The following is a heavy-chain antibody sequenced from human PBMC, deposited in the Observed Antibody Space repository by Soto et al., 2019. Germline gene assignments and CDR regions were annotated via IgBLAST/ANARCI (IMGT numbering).Heavy chain of an antibody. CDR1: GGSFSGYY. D-gene: IGHD5-18*01. CDR3: ASQGGDTAMVNWFDP. V-gene: IGHV4-34*01. J-gene: IGHJ5*02. CDR2: INHSGST. Sequence: SETLSLTCAVYGGSFSGYYWSWIRQPPGKGLEWIGEINHSGSTNYNPSLKSRVTISVDTSKNQFSLRLSSVTAADTAVYYCASQGGDTAMVNWFDPWGQGTLVTVSS.